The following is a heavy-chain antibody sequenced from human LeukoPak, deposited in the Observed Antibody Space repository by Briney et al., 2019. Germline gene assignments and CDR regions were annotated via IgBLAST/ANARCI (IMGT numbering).Heavy chain of an antibody. D-gene: IGHD3-10*01. V-gene: IGHV3-23*01. CDR3: AKAQPPHYYGSGSYYPFDY. Sequence: GGSLRLSCAASGFTFSSYAMSWVRQAPGKGLKWVSAISGSGGSTYYADSVKGRFTISRDNSKNTLYLQMNSLRAEDTAVYYCAKAQPPHYYGSGSYYPFDYWGQGTLVTVSS. CDR1: GFTFSSYA. J-gene: IGHJ4*02. CDR2: ISGSGGST.